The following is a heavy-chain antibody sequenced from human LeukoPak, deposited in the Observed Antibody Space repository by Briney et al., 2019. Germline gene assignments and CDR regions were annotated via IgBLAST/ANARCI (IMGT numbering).Heavy chain of an antibody. V-gene: IGHV1-69*06. Sequence: SVKVSCKASGYTFTSYYMHWVRQAPGQGLEWMGGIIPIFGTANYAQKFQGRVTITADKSTSTAYMELSSLRSEDTAVYYCARTIFGVVSYYYYMDVWGKGTTVTVSS. CDR1: GYTFTSYY. J-gene: IGHJ6*03. CDR2: IIPIFGTA. CDR3: ARTIFGVVSYYYYMDV. D-gene: IGHD3-3*01.